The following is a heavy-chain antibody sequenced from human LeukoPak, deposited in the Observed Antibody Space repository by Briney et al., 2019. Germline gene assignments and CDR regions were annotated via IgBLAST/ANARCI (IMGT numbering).Heavy chain of an antibody. CDR3: ARAGYYDRGDAFDI. V-gene: IGHV4-59*01. J-gene: IGHJ3*02. CDR1: GGSISSYY. D-gene: IGHD3-22*01. CDR2: IYYSGST. Sequence: PSETLSLTCTVSGGSISSYYWSWIRQPPGKGLEWIGYIYYSGSTNYNPSLKSRVTISVDTSKNQFSLKLSSVTAADTAVYYCARAGYYDRGDAFDIWGQGTMVTVSS.